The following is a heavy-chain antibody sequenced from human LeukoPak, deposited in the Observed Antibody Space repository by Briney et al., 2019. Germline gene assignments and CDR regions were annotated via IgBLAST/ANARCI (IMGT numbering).Heavy chain of an antibody. CDR3: ARRYSSSWVYYFDY. CDR2: IYPGDSDT. D-gene: IGHD6-13*01. J-gene: IGHJ4*02. CDR1: GYSFTSYW. Sequence: GESLKISCQGSGYSFTSYWIGWVRQLPGKGLEWMGIIYPGDSDTRYSPSFQGQVTISADKSISTAYLQWSSLKAPDTAMYYCARRYSSSWVYYFDYWGQGTLVTVSS. V-gene: IGHV5-51*01.